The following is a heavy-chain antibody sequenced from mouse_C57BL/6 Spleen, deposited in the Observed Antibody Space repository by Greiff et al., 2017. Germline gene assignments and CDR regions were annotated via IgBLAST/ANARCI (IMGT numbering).Heavy chain of an antibody. CDR2: INPNYGTT. CDR3: ARALYGYDVYYAMDY. Sequence: QLVESGPELVKPGASVKTSCKASGYSFTDYNMNWVKQSNGKSLEWIGVINPNYGTTSYNQKFKGKATLTVDQSSSTAYMQLNSLTSEDSAVYYCARALYGYDVYYAMDYWGQGTSVTVSS. CDR1: GYSFTDYN. V-gene: IGHV1-39*01. D-gene: IGHD2-2*01. J-gene: IGHJ4*01.